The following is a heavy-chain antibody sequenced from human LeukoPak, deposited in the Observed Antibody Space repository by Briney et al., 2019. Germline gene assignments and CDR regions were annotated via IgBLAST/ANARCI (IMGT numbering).Heavy chain of an antibody. Sequence: GGSLRLSCAASGFTVSSNYMSWVRQAPGKGLEWVSVIYSGGSTYYADSAKGRFTISRDNSKNTLYLQMNSLRAEDTAVYYCARDSGPDAFDIWGQGTMVTVSS. CDR3: ARDSGPDAFDI. D-gene: IGHD1-26*01. CDR1: GFTVSSNY. CDR2: IYSGGST. V-gene: IGHV3-66*02. J-gene: IGHJ3*02.